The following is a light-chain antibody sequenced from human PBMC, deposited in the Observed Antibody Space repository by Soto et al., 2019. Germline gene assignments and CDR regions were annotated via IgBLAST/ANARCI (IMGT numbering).Light chain of an antibody. Sequence: PSQSISSTYLTWYHQRPGQAPRLLIYDASNRATGIPARFSGSGSGTDFTLTISSLEPEDFAVYYCQQRSNWPPITFGQGTRLEIK. CDR3: QQRSNWPPIT. V-gene: IGKV3-11*01. CDR2: DAS. CDR1: QSISSTY. J-gene: IGKJ5*01.